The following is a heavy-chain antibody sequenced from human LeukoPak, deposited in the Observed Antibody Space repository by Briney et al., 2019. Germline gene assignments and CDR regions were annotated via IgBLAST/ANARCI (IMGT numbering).Heavy chain of an antibody. CDR2: VYHSGNT. D-gene: IGHD1-14*01. Sequence: PSETLSLTCTVSGDSISNSNSYWDWIRQSPGKGLEWIGSVYHSGNTYYTPSLRSRATISVDTSKNQFSLRLRSATAADTAVYYCARRHIVTGPAYYFDYWGQGTLVTVSS. V-gene: IGHV4-39*01. J-gene: IGHJ4*02. CDR1: GDSISNSNSY. CDR3: ARRHIVTGPAYYFDY.